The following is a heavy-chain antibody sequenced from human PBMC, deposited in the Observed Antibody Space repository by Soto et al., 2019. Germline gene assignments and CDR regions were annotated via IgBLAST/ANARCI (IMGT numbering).Heavy chain of an antibody. CDR1: GYTFTGYY. V-gene: IGHV1-2*04. CDR2: INPNSGGT. CDR3: ARGFDFGAPQSGRDYFPVRAF. J-gene: IGHJ6*01. Sequence: VSVKVYCKASGYTFTGYYMHWVRQAPGQGLEWMGWINPNSGGTNYAQKFQGWVTMTRDTSISTAYMELSRLRSDDTAVYYCARGFDFGAPQSGRDYFPVRAFRGNGSTVPV. D-gene: IGHD3-10*01.